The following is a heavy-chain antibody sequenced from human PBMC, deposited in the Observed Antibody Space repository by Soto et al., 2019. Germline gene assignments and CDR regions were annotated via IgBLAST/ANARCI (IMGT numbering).Heavy chain of an antibody. CDR1: GYPVTAYY. J-gene: IGHJ3*02. V-gene: IGHV1-2*02. CDR3: ARGGGVGVAGSAAFDM. D-gene: IGHD3-3*01. Sequence: QLHLVQSGAVVKKPGASVTVSCSASGYPVTAYYMHWVRQAPGRGLEWMGGINPATGAAKYTQTFRGRVTMTGDTSTSTFFMELTGLTSEDTAVLYWARGGGVGVAGSAAFDMWGQGTLVTVSS. CDR2: INPATGAA.